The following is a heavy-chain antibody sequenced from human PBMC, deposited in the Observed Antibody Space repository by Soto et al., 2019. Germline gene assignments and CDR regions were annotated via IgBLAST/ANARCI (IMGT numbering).Heavy chain of an antibody. CDR3: ARAAKTYYYDSSGYYYTFDI. D-gene: IGHD3-22*01. CDR1: GGSISSGDSY. Sequence: QVQLQESGPGLVKPSQTLSLSSTVSGGSISSGDSYWIWIRQPPGRGLEWIGYIYCRGSTYYTPYLKSRVTISVDKSKNQFALKLSSVTAADTAVYYCARAAKTYYYDSSGYYYTFDIWGQGTMVTGSS. V-gene: IGHV4-30-4*01. J-gene: IGHJ3*02. CDR2: IYCRGST.